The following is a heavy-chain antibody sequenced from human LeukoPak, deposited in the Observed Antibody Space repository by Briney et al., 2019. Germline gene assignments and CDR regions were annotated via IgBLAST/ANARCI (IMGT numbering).Heavy chain of an antibody. V-gene: IGHV3-30*02. D-gene: IGHD2-2*01. CDR2: IRYDGSNK. CDR1: GFTFSSYG. J-gene: IGHJ4*02. CDR3: AKGLGGEYQPPGGY. Sequence: GGSLRLSCAASGFTFSSYGMHWVRQAPGKGLEWVAFIRYDGSNKYYADSVKGRFTISRDNSRNTLYLQMNSLRAEDTAVYYCAKGLGGEYQPPGGYWGQGTLVTVSS.